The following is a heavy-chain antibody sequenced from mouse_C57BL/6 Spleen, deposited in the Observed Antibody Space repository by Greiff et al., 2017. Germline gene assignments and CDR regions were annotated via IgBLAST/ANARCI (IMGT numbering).Heavy chain of an antibody. Sequence: QVQLQQPGAELVMPGASVKLSCKASGYTFTSYWMHWVKQRPGQGLEWIGEIDPSDSYTNYNQKFKGKSTLTVDKSSSTAYMQLSSLTSEDSAVYYCARALYYDYDAYFDVWGTGTTVTVSS. J-gene: IGHJ1*03. CDR3: ARALYYDYDAYFDV. CDR1: GYTFTSYW. V-gene: IGHV1-69*01. CDR2: IDPSDSYT. D-gene: IGHD2-4*01.